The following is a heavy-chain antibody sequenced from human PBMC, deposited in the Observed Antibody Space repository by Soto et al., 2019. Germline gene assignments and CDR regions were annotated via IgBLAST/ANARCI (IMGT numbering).Heavy chain of an antibody. CDR1: GGTFSSYA. CDR2: IIPIFGTA. V-gene: IGHV1-69*06. J-gene: IGHJ5*02. Sequence: SVKVSCKASGGTFSSYAISWVRQAPGQGLEWMGGIIPIFGTANYAQKFQGRVTITADKSTSTAYMELSSLRSEDTAVYYCARRPGYANWFDPWGQGTLVTVSS. CDR3: ARRPGYANWFDP. D-gene: IGHD1-1*01.